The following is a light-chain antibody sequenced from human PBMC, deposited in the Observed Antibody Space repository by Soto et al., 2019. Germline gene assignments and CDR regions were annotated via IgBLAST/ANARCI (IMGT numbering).Light chain of an antibody. CDR2: EGS. V-gene: IGLV2-23*01. Sequence: QSALTQPASVSGSPGQSITISCTGTSSDVGSYNLVSWYQHHPGKAPKLMIYEGSKRPSGVSNRFSGSKSGNTASLTISGLQAEDEADYYCCSYAGSSIHVVFGGGTKLTVL. CDR3: CSYAGSSIHVV. CDR1: SSDVGSYNL. J-gene: IGLJ2*01.